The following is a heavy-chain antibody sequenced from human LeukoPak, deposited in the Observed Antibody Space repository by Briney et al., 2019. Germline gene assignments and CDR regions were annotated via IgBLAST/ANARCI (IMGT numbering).Heavy chain of an antibody. V-gene: IGHV3-30*02. J-gene: IGHJ4*02. D-gene: IGHD1-26*01. CDR3: AKDIEVGATKIADLFDY. CDR2: IRYDGSNK. CDR1: GFTFSSYG. Sequence: AGGSLRLSCAASGFTFSSYGMHWVRQAPGKGLEWVAFIRYDGSNKYYADSVKGRFTISRDNSKNTLYLQMNSLRAEDTAVYYCAKDIEVGATKIADLFDYWGQGTLVTVSS.